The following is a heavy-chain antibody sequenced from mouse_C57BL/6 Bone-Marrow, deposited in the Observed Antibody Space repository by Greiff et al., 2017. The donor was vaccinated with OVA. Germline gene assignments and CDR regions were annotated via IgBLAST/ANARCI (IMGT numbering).Heavy chain of an antibody. J-gene: IGHJ2*01. CDR1: GYTFTDYY. D-gene: IGHD5-2*01. V-gene: IGHV1-26*01. CDR2: INPNNGGT. CDR3: ARMEYCASGLDGLDY. Sequence: EVQLQQSGPELVKPGASVKISCKASGYTFTDYYMNWVKQSPGQSLEWIGDINPNNGGTSYNQKFKGKATLTVDTSSSTAYLELRSLTSEDSAVYDCARMEYCASGLDGLDYWGQGTTLTVSS.